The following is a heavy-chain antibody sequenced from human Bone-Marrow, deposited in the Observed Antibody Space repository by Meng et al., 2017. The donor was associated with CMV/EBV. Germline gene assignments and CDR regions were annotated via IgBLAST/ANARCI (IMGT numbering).Heavy chain of an antibody. V-gene: IGHV4-34*01. CDR3: ARGRFAYGSGSHDY. Sequence: SETLSLTCAVYGGSFSGYYWSWIRQPPGKGLEWIGEINHSGSTNYNPSLKSRVTISVDTSKTQFSLKLSSVTAADTAVYYCARGRFAYGSGSHDYWGQGTLVTVSS. D-gene: IGHD3-10*01. CDR2: INHSGST. J-gene: IGHJ4*02. CDR1: GGSFSGYY.